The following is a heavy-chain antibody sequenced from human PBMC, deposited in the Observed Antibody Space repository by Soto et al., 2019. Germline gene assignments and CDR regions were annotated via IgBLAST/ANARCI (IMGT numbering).Heavy chain of an antibody. CDR3: ARGYYDSSGKYNTFDI. CDR2: VYYSGST. V-gene: IGHV4-59*01. J-gene: IGHJ3*02. CDR1: VASIFSSY. D-gene: IGHD3-22*01. Sequence: SETLSLTCTVSVASIFSSYWSCIRHSPRKGLEWIGYVYYSGSTNYNPSLKSRVTISVDTYKNQFSLNLSSVTAADTAVYYCARGYYDSSGKYNTFDIWGQGAMVIVSS.